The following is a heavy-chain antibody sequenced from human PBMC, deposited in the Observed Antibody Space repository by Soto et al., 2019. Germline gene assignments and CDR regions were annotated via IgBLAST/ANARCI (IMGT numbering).Heavy chain of an antibody. J-gene: IGHJ5*02. V-gene: IGHV3-48*01. CDR1: GFTFSSYS. Sequence: GGSLSLSCAASGFTFSSYSMNWVRQAPGKGLEWVSYISISSSTIYYADSVKGRFTISRDNAKNSLYLQMNSLRAEDTAVYYCARDLWLSTVTTDWFDPWGQGTLVTVSS. D-gene: IGHD4-17*01. CDR2: ISISSSTI. CDR3: ARDLWLSTVTTDWFDP.